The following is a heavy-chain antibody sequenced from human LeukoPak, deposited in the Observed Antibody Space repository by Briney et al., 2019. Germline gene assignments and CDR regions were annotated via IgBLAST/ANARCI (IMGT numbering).Heavy chain of an antibody. Sequence: ASVKVSCKASDNSFTNYGVSWVRQAPGQGLEWLGWISPHNYNTIYSPEVQGRVTLTLDTSARTAYMELRSLRSDDTAIYYCARGFCSSVDCHRYYYHYMDVWGKGTTVTVSS. V-gene: IGHV1-18*01. CDR2: ISPHNYNT. J-gene: IGHJ6*03. CDR3: ARGFCSSVDCHRYYYHYMDV. CDR1: DNSFTNYG. D-gene: IGHD2-2*01.